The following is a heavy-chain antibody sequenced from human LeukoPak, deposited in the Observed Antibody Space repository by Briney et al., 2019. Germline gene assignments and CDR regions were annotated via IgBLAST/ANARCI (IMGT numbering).Heavy chain of an antibody. Sequence: SVKVSCKASGYTFTGYYMHWVRQAPGQGLEWMGGIIPIFGTANYAQKFQGRVTITADESTSTAYMELSSLRSDDTAVYYCAGNGDYEPRSWFDPWGQGTLVTVSS. CDR2: IIPIFGTA. CDR1: GYTFTGYY. CDR3: AGNGDYEPRSWFDP. V-gene: IGHV1-69*13. D-gene: IGHD4-17*01. J-gene: IGHJ5*02.